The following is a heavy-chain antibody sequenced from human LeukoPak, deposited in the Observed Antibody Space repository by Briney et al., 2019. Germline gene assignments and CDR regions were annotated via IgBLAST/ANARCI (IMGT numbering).Heavy chain of an antibody. CDR2: INHSGST. D-gene: IGHD3-3*01. CDR3: ARGSGYAVLDY. V-gene: IGHV4-34*01. Sequence: SETLSLTCAVYGVSFSGYYWSCIREPPGKGLEWSGEINHSGSTNYNPSLKSRVTISVDTSKNQFSLKLSSVTAADTAVYYCARGSGYAVLDYWGQGTLVSVSS. CDR1: GVSFSGYY. J-gene: IGHJ4*02.